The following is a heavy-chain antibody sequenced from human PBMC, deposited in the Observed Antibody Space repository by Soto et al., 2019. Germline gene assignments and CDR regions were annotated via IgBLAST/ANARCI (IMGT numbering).Heavy chain of an antibody. CDR2: ILSSSGVI. J-gene: IGHJ6*03. D-gene: IGHD2-21*02. CDR3: ARDLRAHLVATAMPYYMDV. V-gene: IGHV3-48*01. CDR1: GFTFGSYS. Sequence: EVQLVESGGGLVQPGGSLRLSCAASGFTFGSYSMNWVRQAPGKGLEWVSFILSSSGVIYYADSVKGRFTISRDNAKNYLYLQMNSLRAEDTAVYYCARDLRAHLVATAMPYYMDVWGKGTTVTVSS.